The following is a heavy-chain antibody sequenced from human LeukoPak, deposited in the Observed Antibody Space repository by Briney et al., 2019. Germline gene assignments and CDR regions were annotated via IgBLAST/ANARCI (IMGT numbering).Heavy chain of an antibody. V-gene: IGHV4-34*01. CDR2: INHSGST. J-gene: IGHJ4*02. CDR3: ARVCSGGSCLTTDDY. Sequence: NSSETLSLTCAVYGGSFSGYYWSWIRQPPGKGLEWIGEINHSGSTNYNPSLKSRVTMSVDTSKNQFSLKLSSVTAADTAVYYCARVCSGGSCLTTDDYWGQGTLVTVSS. D-gene: IGHD2-15*01. CDR1: GGSFSGYY.